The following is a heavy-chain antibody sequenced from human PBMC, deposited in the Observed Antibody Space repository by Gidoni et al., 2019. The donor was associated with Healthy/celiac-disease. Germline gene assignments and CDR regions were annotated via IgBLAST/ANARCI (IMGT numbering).Heavy chain of an antibody. CDR1: GFTFSGSA. Sequence: EVQLVESGGGLVQPGGSLKLSCAASGFTFSGSAMPWVRQASGKGLEWVGRIRSKANSYATAYAASVKGRFTISRDDSKNTAYLQMNSLKTEDTAVYYCTRAEDIVVVPAANRDYYYYGMDVWGQGTTVTVSS. V-gene: IGHV3-73*01. D-gene: IGHD2-2*01. CDR3: TRAEDIVVVPAANRDYYYYGMDV. CDR2: IRSKANSYAT. J-gene: IGHJ6*02.